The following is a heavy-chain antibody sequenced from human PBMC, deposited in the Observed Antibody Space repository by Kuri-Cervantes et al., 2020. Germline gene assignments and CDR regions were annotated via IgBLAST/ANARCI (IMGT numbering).Heavy chain of an antibody. CDR3: ARDGGKLELVGAFDI. V-gene: IGHV1-46*01. CDR1: GYTFTSYY. J-gene: IGHJ3*02. CDR2: INPSGGST. Sequence: ASVKVSCKASGYTFTSYYMHWVRQAPGQGLEWMGIINPSGGSTSYAQKFQGRVTMTRDTSTSTVYMELSSLRSEDTAVYYYARDGGKLELVGAFDIWGQGTMVTVSS. D-gene: IGHD1-7*01.